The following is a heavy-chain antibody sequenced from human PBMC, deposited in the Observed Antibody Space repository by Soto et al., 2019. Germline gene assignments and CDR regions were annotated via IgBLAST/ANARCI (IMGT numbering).Heavy chain of an antibody. CDR2: VSYSGST. CDR3: ATAGGWQQNAFDI. Sequence: SETLSLTCSLSGGAIGGYYWSWIRQPPGKALEWIGYVSYSGSTDYHPSLKSRVSISIDTSKNQFSLKMISVTAADTAVYYCATAGGWQQNAFDIWGQGTMVTVSS. J-gene: IGHJ3*02. V-gene: IGHV4-59*03. D-gene: IGHD3-16*01. CDR1: GGAIGGYY.